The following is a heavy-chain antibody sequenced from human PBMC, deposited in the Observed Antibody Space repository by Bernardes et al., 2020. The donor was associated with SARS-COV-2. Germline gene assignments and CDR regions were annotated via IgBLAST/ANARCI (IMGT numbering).Heavy chain of an antibody. Sequence: GGSLRLSRSAPGFTLRDYAMSYFRQAPGKGLEWVAFIGSRTYAGTPEYAASVKGRFTILRDNSKNIAYLQMNSLRTEDTAVYYCCLHYGSGDFEADFWGQGTLVTVSS. J-gene: IGHJ4*02. CDR3: CLHYGSGDFEADF. CDR1: GFTLRDYA. D-gene: IGHD3-10*01. CDR2: IGSRTYAGTP. V-gene: IGHV3-49*03.